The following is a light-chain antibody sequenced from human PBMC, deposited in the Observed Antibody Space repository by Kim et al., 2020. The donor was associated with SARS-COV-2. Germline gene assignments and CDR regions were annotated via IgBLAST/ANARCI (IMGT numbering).Light chain of an antibody. CDR3: QQRSNWPLT. J-gene: IGKJ4*01. CDR1: EKIDSD. V-gene: IGKV3-11*01. CDR2: GAS. Sequence: LSPGERATLSCRASEKIDSDLAWYQQRPGQPPRLLIYGASSKATGIPGRFSGSGSGTDFTLTISSLEPEDFAVYYCQQRSNWPLTFGGGTKVDIK.